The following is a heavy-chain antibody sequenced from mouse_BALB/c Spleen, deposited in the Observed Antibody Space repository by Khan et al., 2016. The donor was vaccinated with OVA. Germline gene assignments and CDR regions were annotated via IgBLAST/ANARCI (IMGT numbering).Heavy chain of an antibody. D-gene: IGHD1-1*01. J-gene: IGHJ2*01. CDR1: GYSIASDYA. Sequence: EVTLLESGPGLVKPSQSLSLTCPVTGYSIASDYAWNWIRQFPGNKLEWMGFISYSGNTNYNPSLKSRIPITRETSKNQFFLQLNSVSSEDTATYYCARVYGGDFDYWAKAPLSQSPQ. V-gene: IGHV3-2*02. CDR2: ISYSGNT. CDR3: ARVYGGDFDY.